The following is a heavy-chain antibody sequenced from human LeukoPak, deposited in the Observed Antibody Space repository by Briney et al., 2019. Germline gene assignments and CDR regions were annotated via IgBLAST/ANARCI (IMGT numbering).Heavy chain of an antibody. CDR2: INHSGST. D-gene: IGHD4-4*01. V-gene: IGHV4-34*01. CDR1: GGSFSGYY. Sequence: SETLSLTCAVYGGSFSGYYWSWIRQPPGKGLEWIGEINHSGSTNYNPSLKSRVTISVDTSKNQFSLKLSSVTAVDTAVYYCARGGKTTVSPPRTKKGFFLDYWGQGTLVTVSS. CDR3: ARGGKTTVSPPRTKKGFFLDY. J-gene: IGHJ4*02.